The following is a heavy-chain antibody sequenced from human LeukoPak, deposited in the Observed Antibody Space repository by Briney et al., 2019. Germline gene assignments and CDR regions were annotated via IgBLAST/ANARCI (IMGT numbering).Heavy chain of an antibody. CDR2: ISSSGGTI. CDR3: AKDRYSSSYYVFDY. V-gene: IGHV3-48*02. D-gene: IGHD6-13*01. Sequence: GGSLRLSCAASGFTFNTYSMSWGRQAPGKGLEWVSYISSSGGTIYYADSVRGRFTISRDNGRNSLYLQMNSLRDEDTAVYYCAKDRYSSSYYVFDYWGQGTLVTVSS. J-gene: IGHJ4*02. CDR1: GFTFNTYS.